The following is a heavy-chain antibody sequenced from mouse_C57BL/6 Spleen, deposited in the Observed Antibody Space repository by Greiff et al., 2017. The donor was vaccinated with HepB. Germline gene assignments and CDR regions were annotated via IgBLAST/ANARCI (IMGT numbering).Heavy chain of an antibody. CDR1: GYTFTSYW. CDR2: IDPSDSYT. CDR3: ARCTAQATDC. J-gene: IGHJ2*01. Sequence: QVQLQQPGAELVKPGASVKLSCKASGYTFTSYWMQWVKQRPGQGLEWIGEIDPSDSYTNYNQKFKGKATLTVDTSSSTAYMQLSSLTSEDSAVYYCARCTAQATDCWGQGTTLTVSS. V-gene: IGHV1-50*01. D-gene: IGHD3-2*02.